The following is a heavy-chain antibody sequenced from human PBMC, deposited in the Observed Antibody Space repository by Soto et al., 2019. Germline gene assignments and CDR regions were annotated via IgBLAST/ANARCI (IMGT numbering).Heavy chain of an antibody. CDR3: ARGVVRRVIIQYTSFFDY. V-gene: IGHV4-34*01. J-gene: IGHJ4*02. CDR2: INHSGST. CDR1: CGSFIDYY. D-gene: IGHD3-10*01. Sequence: PSETLSLTCAFYCGSFIDYYWTWVRQAPGRGLEWIGEINHSGSTYYNPSLKSRVTISVDTSKNQFSLKLSSVTAADTVVYYCARGVVRRVIIQYTSFFDYWGQGTPVTVSS.